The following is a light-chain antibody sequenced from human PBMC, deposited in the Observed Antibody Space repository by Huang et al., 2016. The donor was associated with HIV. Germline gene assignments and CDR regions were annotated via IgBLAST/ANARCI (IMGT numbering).Light chain of an antibody. CDR3: QQSYSTPLSMT. V-gene: IGKV1-39*01. CDR1: QSIHNY. J-gene: IGKJ3*01. CDR2: GAS. Sequence: DIQMTQSPSSLSASVGDRVTITCRASQSIHNYLNWYQQKPGKAPKLLIYGASSLQSGVPSRFSGSGSGTDFTLTISSLQPEDFATYYCQQSYSTPLSMTFDPGTTVDIK.